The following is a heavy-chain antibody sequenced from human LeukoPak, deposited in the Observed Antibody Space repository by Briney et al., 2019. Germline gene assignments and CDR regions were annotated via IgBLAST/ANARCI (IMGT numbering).Heavy chain of an antibody. Sequence: SETLSLTCAVYGGSFSGYYWSWIRQPPGKGLEWIGEINHSGSTNYNPSLKSRVTISVDTSKNQFSLKLSSVTAADTAVYYCARLFSSWYAGFDYWGQGTLVTVSS. V-gene: IGHV4-34*01. D-gene: IGHD6-13*01. CDR3: ARLFSSWYAGFDY. CDR2: INHSGST. J-gene: IGHJ4*02. CDR1: GGSFSGYY.